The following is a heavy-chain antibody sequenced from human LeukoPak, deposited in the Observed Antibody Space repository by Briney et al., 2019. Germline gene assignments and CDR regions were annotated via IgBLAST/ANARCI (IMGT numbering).Heavy chain of an antibody. Sequence: GSLRLSCAASGFTFSSYWMHWVRQAPGKGLVWVSRINSDGSSTSYADSVKGRFTISRDNAKNTLYLQMNSLRAEDTAVYYCATHIQEGDPYYFDYWGQGTLVTVSS. J-gene: IGHJ4*02. CDR1: GFTFSSYW. V-gene: IGHV3-74*01. CDR2: INSDGSST. D-gene: IGHD2-21*01. CDR3: ATHIQEGDPYYFDY.